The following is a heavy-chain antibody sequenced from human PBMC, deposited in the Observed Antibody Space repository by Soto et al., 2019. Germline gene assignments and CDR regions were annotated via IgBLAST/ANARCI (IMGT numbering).Heavy chain of an antibody. D-gene: IGHD6-6*01. V-gene: IGHV4-59*12. Sequence: QVQLQESGPGLVKPSETLSLTCTVSGGSISNYYWTWIRQPPGKGLEWIGYIHYSGSTIFNPSLKSRVTMSVDTSNNHFSLKLTSVTATDTAIYYCARLPPVWLVDDGYFYAMDVWGQGTTVTVSS. J-gene: IGHJ6*02. CDR2: IHYSGST. CDR3: ARLPPVWLVDDGYFYAMDV. CDR1: GGSISNYY.